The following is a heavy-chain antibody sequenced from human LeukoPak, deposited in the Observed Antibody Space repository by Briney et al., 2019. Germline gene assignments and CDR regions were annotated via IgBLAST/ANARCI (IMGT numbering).Heavy chain of an antibody. J-gene: IGHJ3*02. Sequence: ASVKVSCKASGYTFTSYSMNWVRHAPGQGLEWMGWINTNTGNPTYAQGFTGRFVFSLDTSVSTAYLQISSLKAEDTAVYYCAVGYSSSPDAFDIWGQGTMVTVSS. V-gene: IGHV7-4-1*02. CDR3: AVGYSSSPDAFDI. D-gene: IGHD6-6*01. CDR2: INTNTGNP. CDR1: GYTFTSYS.